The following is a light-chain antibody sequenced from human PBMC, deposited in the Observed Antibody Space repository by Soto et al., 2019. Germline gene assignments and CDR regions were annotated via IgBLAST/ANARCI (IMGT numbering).Light chain of an antibody. CDR2: EAS. J-gene: IGKJ4*01. CDR1: QNVTTS. CDR3: QQCTNWPPLT. V-gene: IGKV3-11*01. Sequence: EIVLTQSPATLSLSPGERATLSCRTSQNVTTSLDWYQQKPGQAPRLLIYEASKRAIGTPARISGSGSGTDFTLTISSLEPEDFAVYYCQQCTNWPPLTFGGGTKVEIK.